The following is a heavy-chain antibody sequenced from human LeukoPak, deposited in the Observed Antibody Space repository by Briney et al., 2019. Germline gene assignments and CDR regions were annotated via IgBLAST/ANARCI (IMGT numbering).Heavy chain of an antibody. CDR2: IYKSGST. J-gene: IGHJ6*02. CDR3: ARDRGDGMDV. D-gene: IGHD5-24*01. V-gene: IGHV4-31*03. CDR1: GGSISIGAYY. Sequence: SETLSFTCTVSGGSISIGAYYWGWIRQHPGKGLEWIGNIYKSGSTFYNPSLKSRITISVDTSKNQFSLKLTSVTAADTAVYYCARDRGDGMDVWGQGSTVTVSS.